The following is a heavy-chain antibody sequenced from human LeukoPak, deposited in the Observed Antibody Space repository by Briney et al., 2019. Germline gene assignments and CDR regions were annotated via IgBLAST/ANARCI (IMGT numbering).Heavy chain of an antibody. J-gene: IGHJ5*02. D-gene: IGHD6-13*01. CDR3: ARDVLGIAAAGIVS. Sequence: SETLSLTCAVYGGSFSGYYWSWIRQPPGKGLERIGEINRSGSTNYNPSLKSRVTISVDMSKNQFSLKLSSVTAADTAVYYCARDVLGIAAAGIVSWGQGTLVTVSS. CDR2: INRSGST. V-gene: IGHV4-34*01. CDR1: GGSFSGYY.